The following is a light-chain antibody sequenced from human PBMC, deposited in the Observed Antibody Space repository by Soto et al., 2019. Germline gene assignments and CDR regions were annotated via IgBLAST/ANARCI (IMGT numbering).Light chain of an antibody. Sequence: QSVLTQPPSVSGAPGQRVTISCTGSGSNIGALYDVHWYQQLPGRAPKLVIYSNSNRPSWVPDRFSGSKSGTSASRAITGLQAEDEGDYYCQSFDSNLSGWVFGGGTKLTVL. J-gene: IGLJ2*01. CDR2: SNS. CDR3: QSFDSNLSGWV. V-gene: IGLV1-40*01. CDR1: GSNIGALYD.